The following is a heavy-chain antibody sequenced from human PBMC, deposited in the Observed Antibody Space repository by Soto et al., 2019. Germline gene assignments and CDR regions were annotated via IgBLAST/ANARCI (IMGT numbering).Heavy chain of an antibody. CDR3: ARVRRIGMSGSPGDS. D-gene: IGHD3-10*01. Sequence: SETLSLTCDVSGYAISSGFYWAWIRQPPGKRLEWIGNIYFTGTTSYNPSLKTRVTMSVDTSKNQFSLRLSSVTAADTAVFYCARVRRIGMSGSPGDSWGQGTQVTVS. J-gene: IGHJ4*02. V-gene: IGHV4-38-2*01. CDR2: IYFTGTT. CDR1: GYAISSGFY.